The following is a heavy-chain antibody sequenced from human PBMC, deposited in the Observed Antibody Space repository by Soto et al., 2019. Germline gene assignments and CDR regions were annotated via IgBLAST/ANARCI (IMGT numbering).Heavy chain of an antibody. Sequence: GGSLRLPCAASGFTFSSYVMHWVRHAPGKGLEWVAHISYDGNNKYYADSVKGRFTISRDNFKNTLYLQMSSLRADDTAVYYCAREGPHIPIFGYGDHWGQGNLVTVSS. CDR3: AREGPHIPIFGYGDH. CDR2: ISYDGNNK. CDR1: GFTFSSYV. D-gene: IGHD3-3*01. J-gene: IGHJ4*02. V-gene: IGHV3-30-3*01.